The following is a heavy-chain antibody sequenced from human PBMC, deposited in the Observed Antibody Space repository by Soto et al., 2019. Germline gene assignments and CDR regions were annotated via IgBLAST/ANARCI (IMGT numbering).Heavy chain of an antibody. D-gene: IGHD4-17*01. Sequence: QITLKESGPTLVKPTQTLTLTCTFSGFSLTTSGVGVAWIRPPPGKALEWLALIYWDADKRYSPSLKSRLTITKDPAKNQVVLTMTNMDPAHTATYFCAHRTTTVTWWFDPWGQGTLVTVSS. CDR2: IYWDADK. J-gene: IGHJ5*02. V-gene: IGHV2-5*02. CDR1: GFSLTTSGVG. CDR3: AHRTTTVTWWFDP.